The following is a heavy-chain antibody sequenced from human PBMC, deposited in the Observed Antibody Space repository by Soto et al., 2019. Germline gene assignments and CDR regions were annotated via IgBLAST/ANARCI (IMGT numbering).Heavy chain of an antibody. V-gene: IGHV3-7*01. CDR2: MNQDGNEK. CDR3: AISMVREIINEYYYGVDV. D-gene: IGHD3-10*01. Sequence: GGSLRLSCAASGFAFSSYWMSWVRQAPGKGLEWVANMNQDGNEKYYVNSVKGRFTISRDNAKNSLFLQMNSLRAEDTAVYYCAISMVREIINEYYYGVDVWGQGTTVTVSS. J-gene: IGHJ6*02. CDR1: GFAFSSYW.